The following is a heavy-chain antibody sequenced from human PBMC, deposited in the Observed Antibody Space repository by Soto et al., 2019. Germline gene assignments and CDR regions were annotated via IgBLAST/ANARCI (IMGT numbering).Heavy chain of an antibody. J-gene: IGHJ4*02. Sequence: QVQLVQSGAEVKKPGSSVKVSCKASGGTFSSYIISWVRQAPGQGLEWMGRIIPILGIANYAQKFQGRVXXXXXXXXXXXXXXXXXXXXXXXXXXXXXXXXXXAIVGAAYFDYWGQGTLVTVSS. CDR2: IIPILGIA. V-gene: IGHV1-69*02. D-gene: IGHD1-26*01. CDR1: GGTFSSYI. CDR3: XXXXXXAIVGAAYFDY.